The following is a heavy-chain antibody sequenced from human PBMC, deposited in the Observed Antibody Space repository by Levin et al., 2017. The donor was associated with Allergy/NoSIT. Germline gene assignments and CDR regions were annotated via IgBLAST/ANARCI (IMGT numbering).Heavy chain of an antibody. CDR1: GYTFTNYY. CDR2: INPSAGTT. V-gene: IGHV1-46*01. D-gene: IGHD2-15*01. J-gene: IGHJ4*02. CDR3: ATLYCSGGTCYSRPFDY. Sequence: ASVKVSCKASGYTFTNYYMHWVRQAPGQGLEWMGIINPSAGTTSYAQRFRGRVTMTRDTSTSTVYMELSSLRSDDTALYYCATLYCSGGTCYSRPFDYWGQGTLVTVSS.